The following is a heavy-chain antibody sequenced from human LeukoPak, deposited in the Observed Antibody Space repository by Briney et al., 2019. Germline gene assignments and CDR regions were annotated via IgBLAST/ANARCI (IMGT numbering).Heavy chain of an antibody. Sequence: PSETLSLTCTVSGGSITSNHWSWVRQPPGKGLEWIGQVHHSGGTSYNPSLRSRVTISIDKSENQLSLKLNSVTAADTAVYYCARHGGHYQSDDWGQGTLVTVSS. D-gene: IGHD2-21*01. CDR3: ARHGGHYQSDD. J-gene: IGHJ4*02. CDR1: GGSITSNH. V-gene: IGHV4-4*02. CDR2: VHHSGGT.